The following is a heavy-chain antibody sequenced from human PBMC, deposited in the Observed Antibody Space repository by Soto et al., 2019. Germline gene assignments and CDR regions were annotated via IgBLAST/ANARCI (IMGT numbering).Heavy chain of an antibody. V-gene: IGHV4-59*01. J-gene: IGHJ4*02. CDR1: GGSISSNY. Sequence: QVQLQESGPGLVKPSETLSLTCTVSGGSISSNYWSWIRQPPGKGLEWIGYIYYSGSTIYNPSLKSRVIISVDTSKNQFSLNLSSVTAADTAVYYCARSPYATGGRLDNWGQGTLVTVSS. CDR3: ARSPYATGGRLDN. CDR2: IYYSGST. D-gene: IGHD2-2*01.